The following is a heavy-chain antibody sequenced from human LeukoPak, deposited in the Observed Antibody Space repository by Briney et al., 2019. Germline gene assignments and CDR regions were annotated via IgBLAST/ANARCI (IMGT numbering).Heavy chain of an antibody. CDR2: MNSQTGVT. V-gene: IGHV1-2*02. Sequence: ASVKASCKASGYTFTGYYLHWVRQAPGQGLEWVGWMNSQTGVTDCAQSFQGRVTMTRDTSINSAYLELRSQRSDDTVVYYCARDGGDYADYDYWGQGTLVTVPS. D-gene: IGHD4-17*01. CDR1: GYTFTGYY. CDR3: ARDGGDYADYDY. J-gene: IGHJ4*02.